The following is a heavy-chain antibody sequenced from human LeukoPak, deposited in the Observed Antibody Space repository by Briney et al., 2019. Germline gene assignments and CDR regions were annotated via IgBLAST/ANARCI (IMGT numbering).Heavy chain of an antibody. CDR1: GFTFSSYW. CDR3: AKGSTVLTDY. J-gene: IGHJ4*02. CDR2: INQDGSEK. D-gene: IGHD4-23*01. Sequence: QPGGSLRLSCAASGFTFSSYWMSWVRQAPGTGLEWVANINQDGSEKYYVDSVKGRFTISRDNAKNSLYLQMNSLRAEDTAVYYCAKGSTVLTDYWGQGTLVTVSS. V-gene: IGHV3-7*05.